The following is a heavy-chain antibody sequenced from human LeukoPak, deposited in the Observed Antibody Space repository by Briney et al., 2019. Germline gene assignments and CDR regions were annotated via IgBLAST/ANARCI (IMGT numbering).Heavy chain of an antibody. CDR1: GFTFSNTW. D-gene: IGHD1-26*01. J-gene: IGHJ4*02. CDR3: VTPLRWELSNDY. V-gene: IGHV3-15*01. Sequence: GGSLILSCAASGFTFSNTWMTWFRQPPGRGLEWVAIFRTTTDGETGKYAAPVKGIFTISKDVSINTLFLQMSSLKIEDTAVYYCVTPLRWELSNDYWGQGTLVTVSS. CDR2: FRTTTDGETG.